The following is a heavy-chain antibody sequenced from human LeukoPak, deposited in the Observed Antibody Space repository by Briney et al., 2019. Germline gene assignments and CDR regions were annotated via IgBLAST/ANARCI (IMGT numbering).Heavy chain of an antibody. J-gene: IGHJ6*03. CDR3: ARLAGYCSSTSCSDYYYYKDV. CDR2: IYPGDSDT. Sequence: GESLKISCKGSGYSFTSYWIGWVRQMPGKGLEWMGIIYPGDSDTRYSPSFQGQVTISADKSISTAYLQWSSLKASDTAMYYCARLAGYCSSTSCSDYYYYKDVWGEGTTVTVSS. V-gene: IGHV5-51*01. D-gene: IGHD2-2*01. CDR1: GYSFTSYW.